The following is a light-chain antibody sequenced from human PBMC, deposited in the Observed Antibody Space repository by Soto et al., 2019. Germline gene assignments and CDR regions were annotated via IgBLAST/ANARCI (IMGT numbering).Light chain of an antibody. J-gene: IGKJ1*01. V-gene: IGKV1-5*03. CDR2: KAS. Sequence: DIQMTQSPSTLSASVGDRVTITCRASQSISSWLAWYQQKPAKAXKILLYKASSLESGVPSRFSGSGSGTEFTLTISSMQPEDFATYYCQQYSTYTPRTFGQGTKVDI. CDR1: QSISSW. CDR3: QQYSTYTPRT.